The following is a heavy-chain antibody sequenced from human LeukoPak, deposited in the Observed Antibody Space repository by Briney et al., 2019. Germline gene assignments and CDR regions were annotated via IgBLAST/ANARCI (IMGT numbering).Heavy chain of an antibody. J-gene: IGHJ4*02. CDR1: GGTFSSYA. CDR3: ARDALHSRPFDY. Sequence: GASVNVSCKASGGTFSSYAISGVRQAPGQGLEWMGGIIPIFGTADYAQKFQGRVTITADESTSTAYMELSSLRSEDKAVYYCARDALHSRPFDYWGQGTLVTVSS. V-gene: IGHV1-69*13. CDR2: IIPIFGTA.